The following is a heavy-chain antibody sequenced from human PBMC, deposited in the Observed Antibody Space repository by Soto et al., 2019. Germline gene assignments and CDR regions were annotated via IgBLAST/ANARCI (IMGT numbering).Heavy chain of an antibody. CDR2: IKQDGSNK. Sequence: GGAVRSSCAACGCTFSSYWMCWVRQAPGKGLEWVANIKQDGSNKYYAGSVKGRFTISRDDSKNMVYLQMNSLRAEDTAVYYCVRDGWYSIQAPYWGQGTLVTVSS. CDR1: GCTFSSYW. CDR3: VRDGWYSIQAPY. V-gene: IGHV3-7*01. J-gene: IGHJ4*02. D-gene: IGHD6-19*01.